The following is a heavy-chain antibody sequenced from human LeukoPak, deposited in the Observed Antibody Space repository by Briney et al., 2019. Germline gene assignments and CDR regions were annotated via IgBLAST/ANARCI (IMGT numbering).Heavy chain of an antibody. Sequence: SETLSLTCTVSGGSISSSSYYWGWIRQPPGKGLKWIGSIYYSGSTYYNPSLKSRVTISVDTSKNQFSLKLSSVTAADTAVYYCARATDYYYYYMDVWGKGTTVTVSS. J-gene: IGHJ6*03. CDR1: GGSISSSSYY. CDR2: IYYSGST. V-gene: IGHV4-39*01. D-gene: IGHD4-17*01. CDR3: ARATDYYYYYMDV.